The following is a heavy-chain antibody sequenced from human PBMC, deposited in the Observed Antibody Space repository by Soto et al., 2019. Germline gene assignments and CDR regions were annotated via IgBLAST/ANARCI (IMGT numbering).Heavy chain of an antibody. CDR2: ISGGGTSI. CDR3: TRELRITSGWFFGASDI. CDR1: GFTFSDYY. J-gene: IGHJ3*02. D-gene: IGHD6-19*01. V-gene: IGHV3-11*01. Sequence: GGSLRLSCAASGFTFSDYYMSWIRQAPGKGLEWVSYISGGGTSIFYADSVKGRFTISRDNAKNLLYLQMNSLRAEDTAVYYCTRELRITSGWFFGASDIWGQGTMVTVSS.